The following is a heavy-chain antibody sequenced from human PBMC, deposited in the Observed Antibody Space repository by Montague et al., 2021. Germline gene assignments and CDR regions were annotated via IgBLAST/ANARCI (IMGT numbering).Heavy chain of an antibody. CDR1: SGSIFHAH. J-gene: IGHJ5*02. CDR2: MFYGGAT. V-gene: IGHV4-59*08. D-gene: IGHD3-10*01. Sequence: ETLSLTCTVSSGSIFHAHWSWVRQPPGKGLEWLGSMFYGGATSNNPSLKSRVTMSIDTSTSQFSLKLSFVTAADTAVYYCAKQDYFVSGTSYKGFDPWGQGILVTVSS. CDR3: AKQDYFVSGTSYKGFDP.